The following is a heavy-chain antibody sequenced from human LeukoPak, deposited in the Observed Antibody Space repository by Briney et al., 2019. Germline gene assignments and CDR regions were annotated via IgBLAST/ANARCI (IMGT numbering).Heavy chain of an antibody. J-gene: IGHJ4*02. V-gene: IGHV3-53*01. CDR2: IYSGGST. Sequence: GGSLRLSCAASGFTVSSNYMSWVRQAPGKGLEWVSVIYSGGSTYYADSVKGRFTISRDNSKNTLYLQMNSLRAEDTAVYYCARDGGYSYGFGFDYWGQGTLVTVSS. CDR3: ARDGGYSYGFGFDY. CDR1: GFTVSSNY. D-gene: IGHD5-18*01.